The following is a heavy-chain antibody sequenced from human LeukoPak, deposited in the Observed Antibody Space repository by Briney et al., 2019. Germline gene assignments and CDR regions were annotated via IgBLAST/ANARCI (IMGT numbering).Heavy chain of an antibody. CDR3: AKEGEYCRSKDFDF. CDR2: IRYDGSNK. D-gene: IGHD2/OR15-2a*01. V-gene: IGHV3-30*02. CDR1: GFTFSSYS. J-gene: IGHJ4*02. Sequence: PGGSLRLSCAASGFTFSSYSMHWVRQAPGKGLEWVAFIRYDGSNKYYADSVKGRFTISRDNSKNTLYLQMNSLRAEDTAVYYWAKEGEYCRSKDFDFWGQGTLVTVSS.